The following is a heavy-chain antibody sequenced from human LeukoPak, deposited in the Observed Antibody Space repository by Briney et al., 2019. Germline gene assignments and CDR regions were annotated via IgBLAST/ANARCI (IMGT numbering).Heavy chain of an antibody. Sequence: ASVKVSCKASGYTFTSYGMSWVRQAPGQGLEWMGWISTYNGNTNYAQKFQGRVTMTTDTSTSTAYMELRSLRSGDTAVYYCAARSGTYPYYFDYWGQGTLVTVSS. CDR3: AARSGTYPYYFDY. J-gene: IGHJ4*01. CDR1: GYTFTSYG. D-gene: IGHD3-10*01. V-gene: IGHV1-18*01. CDR2: ISTYNGNT.